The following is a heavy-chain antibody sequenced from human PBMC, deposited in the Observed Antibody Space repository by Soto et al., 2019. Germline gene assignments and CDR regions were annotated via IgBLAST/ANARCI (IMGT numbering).Heavy chain of an antibody. CDR3: ARTGGYQNKRHYYYYYGMDV. V-gene: IGHV1-3*01. J-gene: IGHJ6*02. CDR1: GYTFTSYA. Sequence: QVQLVQSGAEVKKPGASVKVSCKASGYTFTSYAMHWVRQAPGQRLEWMGWINAGNGNTKYSQKFQGRVTITRDTSASTAYMELSSLRSEDTAVYYCARTGGYQNKRHYYYYYGMDVWGQGTTVTVSS. CDR2: INAGNGNT. D-gene: IGHD5-12*01.